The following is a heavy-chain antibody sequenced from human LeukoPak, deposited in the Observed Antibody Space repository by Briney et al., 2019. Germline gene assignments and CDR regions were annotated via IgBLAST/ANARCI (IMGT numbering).Heavy chain of an antibody. D-gene: IGHD4-23*01. CDR2: INPNSGGT. V-gene: IGHV1-2*02. Sequence: ASVKVSCKASGYTFTGYYMHWVRQAPGQGLEWMGWINPNSGGTNYAQKFQGRVTMTSDTSISTAYMELSRLRSDDTAVYYCAREDYGGNAFDYWGQGTLVTVSS. J-gene: IGHJ4*02. CDR1: GYTFTGYY. CDR3: AREDYGGNAFDY.